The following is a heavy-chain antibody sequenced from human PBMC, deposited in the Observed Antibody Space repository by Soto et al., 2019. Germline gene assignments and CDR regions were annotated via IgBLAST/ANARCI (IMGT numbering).Heavy chain of an antibody. J-gene: IGHJ1*01. D-gene: IGHD1-20*01. Sequence: QVPVLQSGPEVKRPGASVKVSCKTSGYTFSTSGISWVRQAPGQGLEWVGWIGPDNGNTKSAQRLQGRVTLTTDTSANTAYMELRSLTSDDTAMYYCARDTESNRYNDWGQGTLVTVSS. CDR2: IGPDNGNT. V-gene: IGHV1-18*01. CDR3: ARDTESNRYND. CDR1: GYTFSTSG.